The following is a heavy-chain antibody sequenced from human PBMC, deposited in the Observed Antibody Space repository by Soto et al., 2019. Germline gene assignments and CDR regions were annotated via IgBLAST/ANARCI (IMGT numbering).Heavy chain of an antibody. CDR2: ISWNSGSI. D-gene: IGHD3-22*01. J-gene: IGHJ5*02. Sequence: GGSLRLSCAASGFTFDDYAMHWVRQAPGKGLEWVSGISWNSGSIGYADSVKGRFTISRDSAKNSLYLQMNSLRAEGTALYYCAKDISDYYDSSGYFWFDPWGQGTLVTVSS. CDR1: GFTFDDYA. CDR3: AKDISDYYDSSGYFWFDP. V-gene: IGHV3-9*01.